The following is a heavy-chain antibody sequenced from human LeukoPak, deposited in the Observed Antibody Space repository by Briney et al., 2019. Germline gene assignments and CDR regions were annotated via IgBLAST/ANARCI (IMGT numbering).Heavy chain of an antibody. Sequence: ASVKVSCKASGYTFTRYYMHWVRQAPGQGLEWMGWINPNSGGTNYAQKFQGRVTITRDTSISTAYMELSRLRSDDTAVYYCARGGYDFCSGYYNDYYYYMDVWGKGATVTVSS. CDR3: ARGGYDFCSGYYNDYYYYMDV. CDR1: GYTFTRYY. V-gene: IGHV1-2*02. J-gene: IGHJ6*03. CDR2: INPNSGGT. D-gene: IGHD3-3*01.